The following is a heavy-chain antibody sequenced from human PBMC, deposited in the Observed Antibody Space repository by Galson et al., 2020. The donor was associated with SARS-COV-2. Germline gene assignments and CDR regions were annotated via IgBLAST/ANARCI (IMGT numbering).Heavy chain of an antibody. V-gene: IGHV3-33*06. J-gene: IGHJ6*03. CDR2: IWYDGSNK. CDR1: GFTFSSYG. CDR3: AKAIPDSSGWGEYMDV. D-gene: IGHD6-19*01. Sequence: GGSLRLSCAASGFTFSSYGMHWVRQAPGKGLEWVAVIWYDGSNKYYADSVTGRFTISRDNSKNTLYLQMNSLRAEDTAVYYCAKAIPDSSGWGEYMDVWGKGTMVTVAS.